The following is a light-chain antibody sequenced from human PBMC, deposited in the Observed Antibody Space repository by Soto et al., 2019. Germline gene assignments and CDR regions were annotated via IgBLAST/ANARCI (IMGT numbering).Light chain of an antibody. CDR1: SSDVGSYNY. CDR3: SSYTSGSTIYV. J-gene: IGLJ1*01. Sequence: QSAVTQPASVSGSPGQSIIISCTGTSSDVGSYNYVSWYQHHPGKAPRLMIYASSNRPSGVSHRFSGSRSGNTASLTISGLQAEDEADYYCSSYTSGSTIYVFGTGTKVTVL. V-gene: IGLV2-14*01. CDR2: ASS.